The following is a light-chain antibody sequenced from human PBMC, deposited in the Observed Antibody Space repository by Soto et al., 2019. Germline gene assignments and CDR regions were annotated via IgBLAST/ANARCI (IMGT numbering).Light chain of an antibody. CDR1: QSISSY. Sequence: DIQMTQSPSSLSASVGDRVTITCRASQSISSYLNWYQQKPGKAPKLLIYAASSLQSGVPSRFSGSGSGTDFTLTISSLQPEDFATYYCQQRYSTPRFGPGTKVDIK. CDR3: QQRYSTPR. V-gene: IGKV1-39*01. J-gene: IGKJ3*01. CDR2: AAS.